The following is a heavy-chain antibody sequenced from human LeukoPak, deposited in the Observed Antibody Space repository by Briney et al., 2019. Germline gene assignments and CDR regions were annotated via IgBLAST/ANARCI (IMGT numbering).Heavy chain of an antibody. Sequence: SETLSLTCTVSGYSISSGYYWGWLRPPPGKGLEWIGSIYHSGSTYYNPSLKSRVTISVDTSKNQFSLKLSSVTAADTAVYYCAREYPGPNYDILTGYYPRAAFDPWGQGTLVTVSS. CDR1: GYSISSGYY. J-gene: IGHJ5*02. CDR2: IYHSGST. D-gene: IGHD3-9*01. CDR3: AREYPGPNYDILTGYYPRAAFDP. V-gene: IGHV4-38-2*02.